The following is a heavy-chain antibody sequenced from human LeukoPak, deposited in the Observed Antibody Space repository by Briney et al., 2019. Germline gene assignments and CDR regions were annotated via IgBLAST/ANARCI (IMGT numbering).Heavy chain of an antibody. Sequence: GGSLRLSCAASGLTVSSNYMTWVRQAPGKGLEWASVIYSGGNTYYADSVKGRFSISRDNSKNTVYLQMNSLRVEDTAVYYCARLVTGTTVINSGWFDPWGQGTLVTVSS. D-gene: IGHD4-23*01. J-gene: IGHJ5*02. CDR2: IYSGGNT. V-gene: IGHV3-66*04. CDR3: ARLVTGTTVINSGWFDP. CDR1: GLTVSSNY.